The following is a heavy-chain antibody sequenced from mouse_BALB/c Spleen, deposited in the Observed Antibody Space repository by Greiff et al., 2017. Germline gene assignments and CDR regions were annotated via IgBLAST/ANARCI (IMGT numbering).Heavy chain of an antibody. J-gene: IGHJ4*01. CDR3: TGGNYGNYGAMDY. V-gene: IGHV6-6*02. D-gene: IGHD2-1*01. Sequence: EVMLVESGGGLVQPGGSMKLSCVASGFTFSNYWMNWVRQSPEKGLEWVAEIRLKSNNYATHYAESVKGRFTISRDDTKSSVYLQMNNLRAEDTVIYYCTGGNYGNYGAMDYWGQGTSVTVSA. CDR2: IRLKSNNYAT. CDR1: GFTFSNYW.